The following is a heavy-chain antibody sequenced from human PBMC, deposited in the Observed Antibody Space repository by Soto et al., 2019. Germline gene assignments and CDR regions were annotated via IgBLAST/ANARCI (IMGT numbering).Heavy chain of an antibody. Sequence: TSETLPLTCTVSGGSISNYYWSWLRQPPGKGLEWIGYIYYSGSTNYNPSLKSRVTISVDTSKNQFSLELSSVTAADTAVYYCARDRRYSSSWSSGWFDPWGQGTLVTVSS. D-gene: IGHD6-13*01. V-gene: IGHV4-59*01. CDR2: IYYSGST. CDR3: ARDRRYSSSWSSGWFDP. J-gene: IGHJ5*02. CDR1: GGSISNYY.